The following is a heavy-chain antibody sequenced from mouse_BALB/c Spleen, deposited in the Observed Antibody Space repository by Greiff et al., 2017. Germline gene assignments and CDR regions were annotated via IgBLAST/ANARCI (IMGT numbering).Heavy chain of an antibody. CDR1: GYTFTSYL. J-gene: IGHJ1*01. V-gene: IGHV1-69*02. CDR2: IDPSDSYT. Sequence: QVQLQQPGAELVKPGASVKLSCKASGYTFTSYLMHWVKQRPGQGLEWIGVIDPSDSYTSYNHKFKGKATLTVDTSSITAYMQLSSLTSEDSAVYDSTREDFDVWGEGTTVTVAS. CDR3: TREDFDV.